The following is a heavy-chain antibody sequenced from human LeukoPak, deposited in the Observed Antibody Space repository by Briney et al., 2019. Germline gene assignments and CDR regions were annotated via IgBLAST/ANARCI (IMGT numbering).Heavy chain of an antibody. V-gene: IGHV1-2*02. CDR3: ARVYCSGGSCYPIDY. J-gene: IGHJ4*02. CDR1: GYTFTGYY. Sequence: ASVKVSCKASGYTFTGYYMHWVRQAPGQGLEWMGWINPNSGGTNYAQKFQGRATMTRDTSISTAYMELSRLRSDDTAVYYCARVYCSGGSCYPIDYWGQGTLVTVSS. D-gene: IGHD2-15*01. CDR2: INPNSGGT.